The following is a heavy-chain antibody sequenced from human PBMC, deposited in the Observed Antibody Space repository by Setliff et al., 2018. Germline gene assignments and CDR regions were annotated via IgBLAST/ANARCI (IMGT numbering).Heavy chain of an antibody. CDR2: INHSGST. CDR1: GGSFSGYY. CDR3: ARSVVVIAYDAFDI. J-gene: IGHJ3*02. Sequence: PSETLSLTCAVYGGSFSGYYWSWMRQPPGKGLEWIGEINHSGSTNYNPSLKSRVTISVDKSKNQFSLKLSSVTAADTAVYYCARSVVVIAYDAFDIWGQGTMVTVSS. V-gene: IGHV4-34*01. D-gene: IGHD2-21*01.